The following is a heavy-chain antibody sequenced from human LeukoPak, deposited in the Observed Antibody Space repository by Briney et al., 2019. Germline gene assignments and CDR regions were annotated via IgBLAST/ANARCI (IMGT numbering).Heavy chain of an antibody. D-gene: IGHD3-10*01. CDR2: IDPSSSTI. CDR1: GFIFSTYR. Sequence: GGSLRLSCATSGFIFSTYRMNWVRQAPGKGLEWIPFIDPSSSTIYYADSVKGRFTISRDNAKNSLCLHMNSLRAEDTAIYYCARDGRVGEFLSSPGYWGQGTRVTVSS. V-gene: IGHV3-48*01. CDR3: ARDGRVGEFLSSPGY. J-gene: IGHJ4*02.